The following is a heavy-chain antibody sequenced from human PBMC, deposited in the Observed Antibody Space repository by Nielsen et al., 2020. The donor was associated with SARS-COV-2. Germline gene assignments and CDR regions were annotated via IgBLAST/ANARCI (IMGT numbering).Heavy chain of an antibody. V-gene: IGHV3-33*01. CDR2: IWYDGSNK. CDR3: AREGLGGYDSFDAFDI. CDR1: GFTFSSYG. Sequence: GESLKISCAASGFTFSSYGMHWVRQAPGKGLEWVAVIWYDGSNKYYADSVKGRFTISRDNSKNTLYLQMNSLRAEDTAVYYCAREGLGGYDSFDAFDIWGQGTMVTVSS. D-gene: IGHD5-12*01. J-gene: IGHJ3*02.